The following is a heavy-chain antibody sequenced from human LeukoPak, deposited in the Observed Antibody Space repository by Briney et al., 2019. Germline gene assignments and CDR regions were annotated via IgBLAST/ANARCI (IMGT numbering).Heavy chain of an antibody. D-gene: IGHD3-22*01. CDR3: AKLGSEVTYYYDSSGYSYYDY. CDR2: ISWNSGSI. J-gene: IGHJ4*02. CDR1: GFTFDDYA. Sequence: PGGSLRLSCAASGFTFDDYAMHWVRHAPGKGLEWVSGISWNSGSIGYADSVKGRFTISRDNAKISLYLQMNSLRAEDTALYYCAKLGSEVTYYYDSSGYSYYDYWGQGTLVTVSS. V-gene: IGHV3-9*01.